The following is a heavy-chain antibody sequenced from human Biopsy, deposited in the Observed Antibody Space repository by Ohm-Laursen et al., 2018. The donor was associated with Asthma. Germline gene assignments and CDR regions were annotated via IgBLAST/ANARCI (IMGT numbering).Heavy chain of an antibody. CDR2: ISWNSGNI. CDR3: AKSADYYDSTDYLDF. D-gene: IGHD3-22*01. J-gene: IGHJ4*01. V-gene: IGHV3-9*01. Sequence: SLRLSCTASGFSFDDCAMHWVRQAPGKGLERVSSISWNSGNIDYAVSVKGRFTISRDNAKNSLYLQMQSLRPEDTAFYYCAKSADYYDSTDYLDFWGRGTLVTVSS. CDR1: GFSFDDCA.